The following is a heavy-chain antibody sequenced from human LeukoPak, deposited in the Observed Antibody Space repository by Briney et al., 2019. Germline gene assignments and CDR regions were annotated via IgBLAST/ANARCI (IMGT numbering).Heavy chain of an antibody. V-gene: IGHV4-61*10. Sequence: SETLSLTCTVSGGSISSGSYYYSWIRQPAGKGLEWIGHIYYLGTTNYNPSLKSRVTISVDTSKNQFSLKLSSVTAADTAVYYCARGRRLRYFDWLPNYDALDIWGQGTMVTVSS. J-gene: IGHJ3*02. CDR1: GGSISSGSYY. CDR2: IYYLGTT. CDR3: ARGRRLRYFDWLPNYDALDI. D-gene: IGHD3-9*01.